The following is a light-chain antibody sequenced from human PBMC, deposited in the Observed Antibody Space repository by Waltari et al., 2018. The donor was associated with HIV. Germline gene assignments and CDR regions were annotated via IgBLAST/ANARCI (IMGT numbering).Light chain of an antibody. CDR1: SPNIGAGYD. CDR2: GNS. CDR3: QSYDSSLSGSNVV. V-gene: IGLV1-40*01. Sequence: QSVLTQPPSVSGAPGQRVTISCTGSSPNIGAGYDVPWYKQLPGTAPNLLIYGNSNRPSGFPDRFSGSKSGTSASLAITGLQAEDEADYYCQSYDSSLSGSNVVCGGGTKLTVL. J-gene: IGLJ2*01.